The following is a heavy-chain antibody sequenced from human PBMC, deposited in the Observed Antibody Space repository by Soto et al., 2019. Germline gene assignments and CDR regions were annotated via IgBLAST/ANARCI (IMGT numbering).Heavy chain of an antibody. CDR2: IYYSGST. CDR1: GGSISSSSYY. V-gene: IGHV4-39*07. J-gene: IGHJ5*02. D-gene: IGHD5-18*01. Sequence: SXTLSLTCTVSGGSISSSSYYWGGIRQPPGKGLEWIGSIYYSGSTNYNPSLKSRVTISVDTSKNQFSLKLSSVTAADTAVYYCARGLADSYGSFRWFDPWGQGTLVTVSS. CDR3: ARGLADSYGSFRWFDP.